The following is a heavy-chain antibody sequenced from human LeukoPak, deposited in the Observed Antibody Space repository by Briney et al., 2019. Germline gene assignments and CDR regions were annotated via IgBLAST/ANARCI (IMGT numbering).Heavy chain of an antibody. V-gene: IGHV1-2*02. J-gene: IGHJ4*02. CDR2: INPNSGGT. D-gene: IGHD6-13*01. CDR3: ARTLATAGHFDY. Sequence: SVKVSCKASGYTFTGYYMHWVRQAPGQGVEWMGWINPNSGGTNYAQKFQGRVTMTRDTSIGTAYMELSRLRSDDTAVYYCARTLATAGHFDYWGQGTLVTVSS. CDR1: GYTFTGYY.